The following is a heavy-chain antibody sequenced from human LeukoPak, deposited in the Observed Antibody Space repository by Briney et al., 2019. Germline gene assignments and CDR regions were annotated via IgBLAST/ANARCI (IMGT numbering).Heavy chain of an antibody. CDR1: GGSISSYY. D-gene: IGHD2-15*01. CDR2: IYNSGST. J-gene: IGHJ5*02. CDR3: ARRGFKGYCSDGSCYPRQPNWFDP. V-gene: IGHV4-4*07. Sequence: SETLSLTCTVSGGSISSYYWSWIRQPAGKGLEWIGRIYNSGSTKYNPSLKSRVTMSVDTSKNQFSLKLSSVTAADTAVYYCARRGFKGYCSDGSCYPRQPNWFDPWGQGTLVTVSS.